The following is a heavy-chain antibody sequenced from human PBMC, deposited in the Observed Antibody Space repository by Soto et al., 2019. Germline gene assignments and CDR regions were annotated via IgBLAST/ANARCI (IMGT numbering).Heavy chain of an antibody. CDR3: ARIDVDTAMVNYYYYGMDV. CDR2: ISYDGSNK. Sequence: QVQLVESGGGVVQPGRSLRLSCAASGFTFSSYAMHWVRQAPGKGLEWVAVISYDGSNKYYADSVKGRFTISRDNSKNTLYLQMNSLRADDTAVYYCARIDVDTAMVNYYYYGMDVWGQGTTVTVSS. D-gene: IGHD5-18*01. V-gene: IGHV3-30-3*01. CDR1: GFTFSSYA. J-gene: IGHJ6*02.